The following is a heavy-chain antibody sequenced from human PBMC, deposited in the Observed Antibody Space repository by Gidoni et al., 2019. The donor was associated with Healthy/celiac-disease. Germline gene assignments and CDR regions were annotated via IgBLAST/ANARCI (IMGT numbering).Heavy chain of an antibody. CDR1: GFTFSSYS. D-gene: IGHD1-7*01. CDR3: ARTPTGATGAFDY. V-gene: IGHV3-48*04. CDR2: ISSSSSTI. Sequence: EVQLVESGGGLVQPGGSLRLSCAASGFTFSSYSMNWVRQAPGKGLEWVSYISSSSSTIYYADSVKCRFTIFRDNAKNSLYLQMNSLRAEDTAVYYCARTPTGATGAFDYWGQGTLVTVSS. J-gene: IGHJ4*02.